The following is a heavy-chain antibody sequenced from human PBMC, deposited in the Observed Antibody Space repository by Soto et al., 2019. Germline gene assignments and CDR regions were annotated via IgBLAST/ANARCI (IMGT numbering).Heavy chain of an antibody. V-gene: IGHV1-8*01. D-gene: IGHD6-13*01. CDR2: MNPNSGNT. J-gene: IGHJ5*02. Sequence: QVQLVQSGAEVKKPGASVKVSCKGSGYTFTSYDINWVRQATGQGLEWMGWMNPNSGNTGYAQKFQGRVTMTRNTSISTAYMELSSLRYEDTAVYYCARERSAAGTGWFDPWGQGTLVTVSS. CDR3: ARERSAAGTGWFDP. CDR1: GYTFTSYD.